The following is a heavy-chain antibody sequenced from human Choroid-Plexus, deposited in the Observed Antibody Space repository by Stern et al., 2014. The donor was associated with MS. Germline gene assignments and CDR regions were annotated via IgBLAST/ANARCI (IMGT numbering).Heavy chain of an antibody. D-gene: IGHD6-6*01. CDR2: ISYDGSDK. CDR3: AKDRQSSTYFFDY. V-gene: IGHV3-30*18. J-gene: IGHJ4*02. CDR1: GFTFSNFG. Sequence: VQLEESGGGVAQPGRPLILSCAASGFTFSNFGMHWVRQAPGKGLEWVALISYDGSDKYYADSVKGRFTIFGDNSKNTLYMHMNSLRAEDTAVYYCAKDRQSSTYFFDYWGQGSLVTVSS.